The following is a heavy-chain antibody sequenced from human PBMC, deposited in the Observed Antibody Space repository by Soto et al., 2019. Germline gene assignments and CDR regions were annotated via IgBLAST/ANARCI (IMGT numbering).Heavy chain of an antibody. D-gene: IGHD3-9*01. J-gene: IGHJ5*02. CDR1: GFTFDDYG. Sequence: PGGSLRLSCAASGFTFDDYGMSWVRQAPGKGLEWVSGINWNGGSTGYADSVKGRFTISRDNAKNSLYLQMNSLRAEDTALYYCARHRGRYFDLLEFDPWGQGTLVTVSS. V-gene: IGHV3-20*04. CDR3: ARHRGRYFDLLEFDP. CDR2: INWNGGST.